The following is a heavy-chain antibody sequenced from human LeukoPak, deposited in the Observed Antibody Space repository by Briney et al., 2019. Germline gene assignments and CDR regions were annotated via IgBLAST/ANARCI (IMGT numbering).Heavy chain of an antibody. J-gene: IGHJ5*02. V-gene: IGHV4-30-4*08. CDR3: ARKYPDHWFDP. CDR1: GGSIRSSYYY. D-gene: IGHD6-6*01. CDR2: IFYLGST. Sequence: SETLSLTCTVSGGSIRSSYYYWGWIRQPPGKGLEWIGYIFYLGSTYYNLSLKSRVTMSVDTSKNQFSLILRSVTAADTAVYYCARKYPDHWFDPWGQGTLVTVSS.